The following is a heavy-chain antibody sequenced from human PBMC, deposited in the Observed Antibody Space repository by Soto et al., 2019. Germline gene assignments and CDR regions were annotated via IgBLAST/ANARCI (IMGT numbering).Heavy chain of an antibody. CDR2: ISGSSRTI. Sequence: GGSLRLACATSAFTFNSYSMIWVRQAPGKGLEWVSSISGSSRTIYYADSVKGRFTVSRDNAKNSLYLQMNSLRVEDTAVYYCARDKSYGLDAFDVWGQGTMVTVSS. J-gene: IGHJ3*01. V-gene: IGHV3-48*01. CDR3: ARDKSYGLDAFDV. CDR1: AFTFNSYS. D-gene: IGHD3-16*01.